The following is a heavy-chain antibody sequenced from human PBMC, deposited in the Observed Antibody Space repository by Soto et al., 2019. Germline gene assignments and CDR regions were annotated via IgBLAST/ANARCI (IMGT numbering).Heavy chain of an antibody. J-gene: IGHJ4*02. CDR3: ARLLYYYDTTGYYFFDY. V-gene: IGHV4-61*01. CDR2: MSYSGSA. D-gene: IGHD3-22*01. Sequence: SETLSLTCTVSGGSVSSGTYYWSWIRQPPGKGLEWIGYMSYSGSANYNPSLKSRVTISVDSSKNQFSLKLSSVPAADTAVYFCARLLYYYDTTGYYFFDYWGQGIPVTVSS. CDR1: GGSVSSGTYY.